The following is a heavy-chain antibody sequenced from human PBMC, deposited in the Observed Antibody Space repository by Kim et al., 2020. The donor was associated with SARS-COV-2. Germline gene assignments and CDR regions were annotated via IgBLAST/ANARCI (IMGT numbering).Heavy chain of an antibody. V-gene: IGHV4-39*01. CDR3: ASDRGGSYYFDY. Sequence: YYTPSLKSRVTISVDTSKNQFSLKLSSVTATDTAVYYCASDRGGSYYFDYWGQGTLVTVSS. J-gene: IGHJ4*02. D-gene: IGHD1-26*01.